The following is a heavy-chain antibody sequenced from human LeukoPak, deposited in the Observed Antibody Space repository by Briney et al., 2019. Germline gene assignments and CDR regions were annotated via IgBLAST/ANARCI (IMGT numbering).Heavy chain of an antibody. J-gene: IGHJ6*03. CDR2: ISSSSSYI. V-gene: IGHV3-21*01. CDR1: GFTFSSYS. CDR3: ARGYPLDYDFWSGLGGGDYYYMDV. D-gene: IGHD3-3*01. Sequence: GGSLRLSCAASGFTFSSYSMNWVRQAPGKGLEWVSSISSSSSYIYYADSVKGRFTISRDNAKNSLYLQMNSLRAEDTAVYYCARGYPLDYDFWSGLGGGDYYYMDVWGKGTTVTVSS.